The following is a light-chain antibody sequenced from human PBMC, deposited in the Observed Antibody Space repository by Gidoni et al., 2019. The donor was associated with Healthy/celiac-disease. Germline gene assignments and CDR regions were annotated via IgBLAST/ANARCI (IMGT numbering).Light chain of an antibody. CDR1: QSISSY. Sequence: DIQTTQSPPSLSASVGDRVTITCLASQSISSYLNWYQQKPGKAPKLLIYAASILHSGVPSRFSGSGSGTDFTLTISRLQPEDFATYYCQQSYSTLGWTFGQGTKVEIK. V-gene: IGKV1-39*01. CDR2: AAS. CDR3: QQSYSTLGWT. J-gene: IGKJ1*01.